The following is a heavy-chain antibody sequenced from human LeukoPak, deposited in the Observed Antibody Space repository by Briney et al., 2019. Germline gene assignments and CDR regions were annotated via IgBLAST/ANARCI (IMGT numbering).Heavy chain of an antibody. CDR3: AGGVQGAGPFDY. D-gene: IGHD3-16*01. V-gene: IGHV3-11*01. Sequence: GGSLRLSCAASGFTFSDYYMSWIRQAPGEGLELLSYISNSGSLIYYTDSVKGRFTISTDNAKNSLYLQMNSLRAEDTAVYSCAGGVQGAGPFDYWGQGTLVTVSS. J-gene: IGHJ4*02. CDR1: GFTFSDYY. CDR2: ISNSGSLI.